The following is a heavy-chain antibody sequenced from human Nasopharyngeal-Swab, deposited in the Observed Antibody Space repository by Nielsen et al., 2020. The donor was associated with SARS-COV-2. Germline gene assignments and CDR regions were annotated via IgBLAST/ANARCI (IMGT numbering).Heavy chain of an antibody. CDR3: AKIMSWGAFDI. V-gene: IGHV3-49*04. CDR1: GFTFGDYA. Sequence: GESLKISCTASGFTFGDYAMSWVRQAPGKGLEWVGFVRNKVDGGTTEYAASVNGRFTVSRDDSRSIAYLQMNSLKSEDTAVYYCAKIMSWGAFDIWGQGTMVTVSS. J-gene: IGHJ3*02. D-gene: IGHD3-16*01. CDR2: VRNKVDGGTT.